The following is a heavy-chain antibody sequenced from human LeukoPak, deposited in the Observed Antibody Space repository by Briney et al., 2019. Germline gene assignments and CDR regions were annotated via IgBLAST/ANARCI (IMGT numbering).Heavy chain of an antibody. CDR3: ARGGISYCSGGSCLVY. V-gene: IGHV1-18*01. CDR1: GYTFTSYG. D-gene: IGHD2-15*01. Sequence: ASVKVSCKASGYTFTSYGISWVRQAPGQGLEWMGWISAYNGNTNCAQKLQGRVTMTTDTSTSTAYMELRSLRSDDTAVYYCARGGISYCSGGSCLVYWGQGTLVTVSS. J-gene: IGHJ4*02. CDR2: ISAYNGNT.